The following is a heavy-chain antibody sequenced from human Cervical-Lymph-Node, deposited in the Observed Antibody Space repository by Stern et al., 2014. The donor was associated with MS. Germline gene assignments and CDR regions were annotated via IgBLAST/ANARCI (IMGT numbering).Heavy chain of an antibody. D-gene: IGHD1-1*01. CDR1: GYTFTTYY. J-gene: IGHJ4*02. V-gene: IGHV1-46*01. CDR3: ARVLSLATSDS. Sequence: QVQLVESGAEIRKPGASVKISCEASGYTFTTYYMHWVRQAPGQGLEWVALFNPSGGKTTYAQRFHGRVTVTGDTSTSTVYMELTGLRSEDTAVYYCARVLSLATSDSWGQGTLFIVSS. CDR2: FNPSGGKT.